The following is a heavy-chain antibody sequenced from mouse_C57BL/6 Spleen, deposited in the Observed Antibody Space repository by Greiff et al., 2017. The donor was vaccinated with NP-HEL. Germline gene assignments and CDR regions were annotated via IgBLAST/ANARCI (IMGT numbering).Heavy chain of an antibody. Sequence: EVQLVESEGGLVQPGSSMKLSCTASGFTFSDYYMAWVRQVPEKGLEWVANINYDGSSTYYLDSLKSRFIISRDNAKNILYLQMSSLKSEDTATYYCARDRPGFAYWGQGTLVTVSA. CDR2: INYDGSST. J-gene: IGHJ3*01. V-gene: IGHV5-16*01. CDR3: ARDRPGFAY. CDR1: GFTFSDYY.